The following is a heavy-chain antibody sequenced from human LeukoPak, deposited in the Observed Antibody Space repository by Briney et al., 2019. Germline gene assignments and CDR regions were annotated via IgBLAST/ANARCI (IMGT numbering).Heavy chain of an antibody. J-gene: IGHJ4*02. V-gene: IGHV3-30*02. D-gene: IGHD3-22*01. CDR2: IRYDGSNK. CDR3: AKGITMIVVVIFDY. CDR1: GFTFSSYG. Sequence: GGSLRLSCAASGFTFSSYGMHWVRQAPGKGLEWVAFIRYDGSNKYYADSVKGRFTISRDNSKNALYLHVNSLRPEDTAVYYCAKGITMIVVVIFDYWGQGTLVTVSS.